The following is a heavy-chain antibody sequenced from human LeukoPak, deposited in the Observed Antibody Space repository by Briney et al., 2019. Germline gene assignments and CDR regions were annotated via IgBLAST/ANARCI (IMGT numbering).Heavy chain of an antibody. CDR2: ISYDGRNK. J-gene: IGHJ4*02. D-gene: IGHD2-2*01. CDR1: GFTFNNYG. V-gene: IGHV3-30*18. Sequence: GGSLRLPCAASGFTFNNYGMHWVRQAPGKGLEWVAVISYDGRNKHYPDSVKGRFTISRDISTDTLWLQMDSLRTEDTAVYYCAKGPLRGTAAAIDYWGQGTLVTVSS. CDR3: AKGPLRGTAAAIDY.